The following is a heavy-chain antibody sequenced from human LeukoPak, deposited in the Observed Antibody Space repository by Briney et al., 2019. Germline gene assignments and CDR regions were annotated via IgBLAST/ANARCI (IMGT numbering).Heavy chain of an antibody. CDR1: GGSISSSNW. Sequence: SGTLSLTCAVSGGSISSSNWWSWVRQPPGKGLEWIGEIYHSGNTNYNPSLKSRVTISVDKSKNQFSLKLTPVTAADTAIYYCARDVGYCRSTSCYSLWGQGTLVTVSS. D-gene: IGHD2-2*02. J-gene: IGHJ4*02. V-gene: IGHV4-4*02. CDR3: ARDVGYCRSTSCYSL. CDR2: IYHSGNT.